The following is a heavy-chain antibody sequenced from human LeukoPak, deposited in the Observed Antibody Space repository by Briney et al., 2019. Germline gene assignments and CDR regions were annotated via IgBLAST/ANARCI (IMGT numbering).Heavy chain of an antibody. V-gene: IGHV3-23*01. D-gene: IGHD6-19*01. Sequence: GGSLRLSCAASGFTFSSYAMSWVRQAPGKGLEWVSAISGSGGSTYYADSVKGRFTISRDNSKNTLYLQMNSLRAEDTAVYYCAKDGYSSGCYKPYYYYGMDVWGQGTTVTVSS. J-gene: IGHJ6*02. CDR1: GFTFSSYA. CDR3: AKDGYSSGCYKPYYYYGMDV. CDR2: ISGSGGST.